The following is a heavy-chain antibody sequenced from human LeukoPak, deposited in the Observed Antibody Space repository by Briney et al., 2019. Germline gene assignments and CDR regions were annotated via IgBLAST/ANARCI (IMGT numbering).Heavy chain of an antibody. J-gene: IGHJ6*02. V-gene: IGHV3-7*03. Sequence: GGSLRLSCAASGFTFSSYWMNWARQAPGKGLEWVASINHNGNVYYYVDSVKGRFTISRDNAKNSLYLQMSSLRAEDTAVYFCARGGGLDVWGQGATVTVSS. CDR1: GFTFSSYW. D-gene: IGHD3-16*01. CDR3: ARGGGLDV. CDR2: INHNGNVY.